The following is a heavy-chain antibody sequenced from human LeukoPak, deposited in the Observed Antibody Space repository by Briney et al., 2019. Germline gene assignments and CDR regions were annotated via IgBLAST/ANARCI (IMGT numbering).Heavy chain of an antibody. CDR2: ISSSGSTI. J-gene: IGHJ4*02. D-gene: IGHD5-18*01. Sequence: GGSLRLSCAASGFTFSSYEMNWVRQAPGKGLEGVSYISSSGSTIYYADSVKGRFTISRHNAKNSLYLQMNSLRAEDTAVYYCARERYGYFDYWGQGTLVTVSS. CDR1: GFTFSSYE. CDR3: ARERYGYFDY. V-gene: IGHV3-48*03.